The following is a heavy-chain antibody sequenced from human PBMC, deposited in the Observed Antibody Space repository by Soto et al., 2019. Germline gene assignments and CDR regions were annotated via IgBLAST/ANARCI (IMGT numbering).Heavy chain of an antibody. J-gene: IGHJ3*02. D-gene: IGHD3-22*01. CDR2: INPSGGST. V-gene: IGHV1-46*04. CDR3: ARHPPGNYDSSELRAFDI. Sequence: QVQLVQSGAEVKKPGASVMVSCKASGYTFTSYYMHWVRQAPGQGLEWMGIINPSGGSTSYAQKWQGRVTMTRDTSTSTVYMELSSLRSEDTAVYYCARHPPGNYDSSELRAFDIWGQGTMVTVSS. CDR1: GYTFTSYY.